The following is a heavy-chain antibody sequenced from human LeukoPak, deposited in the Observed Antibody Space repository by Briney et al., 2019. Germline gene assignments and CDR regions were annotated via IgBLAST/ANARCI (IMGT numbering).Heavy chain of an antibody. CDR3: EKSGYFREYFDY. Sequence: SQTLSLTCAISGDSVSSNSAAWNWIRRTPSRGLEWLGRTYYRPQWFHDYTGYVKPRISINQDTSKKHLSPQLCSLTPEDTAVSYCEKSGYFREYFDYWGQGTLVTVSS. CDR2: TYYRPQWFH. J-gene: IGHJ4*02. V-gene: IGHV6-1*01. CDR1: GDSVSSNSAA. D-gene: IGHD5-12*01.